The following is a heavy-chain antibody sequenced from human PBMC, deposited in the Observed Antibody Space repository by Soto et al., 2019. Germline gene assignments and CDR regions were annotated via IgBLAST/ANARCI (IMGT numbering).Heavy chain of an antibody. V-gene: IGHV4-31*03. CDR3: ARVWDSSGPNFDY. J-gene: IGHJ4*02. D-gene: IGHD3-22*01. CDR2: IYYSRST. Sequence: QVQLQESGPGLVKPSQTLSLTCTVSGGSISSGGYYWSWIRQHPGKGLEWIGYIYYSRSTYYNSALQTRVTISVDTSKDQFSLKLSSVTAADTAVYYCARVWDSSGPNFDYWGQGTLVTVSS. CDR1: GGSISSGGYY.